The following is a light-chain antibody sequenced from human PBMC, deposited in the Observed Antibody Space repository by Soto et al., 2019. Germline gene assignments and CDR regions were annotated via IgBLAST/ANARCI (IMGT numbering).Light chain of an antibody. CDR2: GAS. J-gene: IGKJ1*01. V-gene: IGKV3-15*01. CDR3: QQYNNWPPVWT. Sequence: EIALTQYPATLSLSPGERATLSCGASQSVSSNLAWYQQKPGQAPRLLIYGASTRATGIPARFSGSVSGTEFTLTISSLQSEDFAVYYCQQYNNWPPVWTFCQGTKVDIK. CDR1: QSVSSN.